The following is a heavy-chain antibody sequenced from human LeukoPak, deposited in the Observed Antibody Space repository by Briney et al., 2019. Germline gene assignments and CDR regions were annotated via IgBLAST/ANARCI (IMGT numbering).Heavy chain of an antibody. Sequence: GGSLRLSCAASGFTFSSYAMHWVRQAPGKGLEWVAVISYDGSNKYYADSVKGRFTISRDNSKDTLYLQMNSLRAEDTAVYYCARVSSYCSGGSCYFEGYFDYWGQGTLVTVSS. D-gene: IGHD2-15*01. V-gene: IGHV3-30-3*01. J-gene: IGHJ4*02. CDR1: GFTFSSYA. CDR3: ARVSSYCSGGSCYFEGYFDY. CDR2: ISYDGSNK.